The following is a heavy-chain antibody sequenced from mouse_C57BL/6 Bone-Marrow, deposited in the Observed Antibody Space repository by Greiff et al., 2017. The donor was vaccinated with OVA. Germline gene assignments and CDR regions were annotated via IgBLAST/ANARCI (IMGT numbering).Heavy chain of an antibody. CDR1: GYTFTDYN. J-gene: IGHJ2*01. CDR2: INPNNGGT. D-gene: IGHD1-1*01. CDR3: ARSVYYGSSWDFDY. V-gene: IGHV1-18*01. Sequence: EVQLQESGPELVKPGASVKIPCKASGYTFTDYNMDWVKQSHGKSLEWIGDINPNNGGTIYNQKFKGKATLTVDKSSSTAYMELRSLTSEDTAVYYCARSVYYGSSWDFDYWGQGTTLTVSS.